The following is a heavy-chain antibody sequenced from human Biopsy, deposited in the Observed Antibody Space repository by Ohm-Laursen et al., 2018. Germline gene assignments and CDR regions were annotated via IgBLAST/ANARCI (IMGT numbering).Heavy chain of an antibody. V-gene: IGHV1-2*02. D-gene: IGHD1-26*01. CDR3: ATITRGATRFPFDY. CDR1: GYTFTGYY. J-gene: IGHJ4*02. Sequence: ATVKISCKASGYTFTGYYMHWVRQAPGQGLEWMGWINPNSGGTNYAQKFQGRVTMTRDTSISTAYMELSRLRSDDTAVYYCATITRGATRFPFDYWGQGALVTVSS. CDR2: INPNSGGT.